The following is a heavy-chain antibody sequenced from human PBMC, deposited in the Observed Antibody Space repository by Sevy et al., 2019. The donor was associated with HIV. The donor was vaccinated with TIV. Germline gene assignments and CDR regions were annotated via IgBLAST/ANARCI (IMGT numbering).Heavy chain of an antibody. D-gene: IGHD1-26*01. CDR3: ARGPPDGSYDYFDY. Sequence: GGSLRLSCAASAFTFSSYNMNWVRQAPGKGLEWVSCISGSSNYIYYAESLKGRFIISRDNAKNTRYLQMNSLRADETAVYYCARGPPDGSYDYFDYWGQGTLVTVSS. J-gene: IGHJ4*02. V-gene: IGHV3-21*06. CDR1: AFTFSSYN. CDR2: ISGSSNYI.